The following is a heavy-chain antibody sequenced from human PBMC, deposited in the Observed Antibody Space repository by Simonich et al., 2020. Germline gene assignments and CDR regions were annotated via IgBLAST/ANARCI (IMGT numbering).Heavy chain of an antibody. CDR3: ARGALTGDYYYMDV. Sequence: QVQLVQSGAEVKKPGASVKVSCKASGYTFTGYYMHWVRQAPGQGLEWMRWINPNSGCTNYARKFQGRVTMTRDTSISTAYMELSRLRSDDTAVYYCARGALTGDYYYMDVWGKGTTVTVSS. CDR2: INPNSGCT. J-gene: IGHJ6*03. V-gene: IGHV1-2*02. CDR1: GYTFTGYY. D-gene: IGHD7-27*01.